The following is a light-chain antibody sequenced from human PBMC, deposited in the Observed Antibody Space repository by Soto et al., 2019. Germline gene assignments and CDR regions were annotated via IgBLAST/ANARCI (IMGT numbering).Light chain of an antibody. CDR2: AAS. V-gene: IGKV1-9*01. Sequence: DIQLTQSPSFLSASVGDRVTITCPASQGIGNYLAWYQQKPGTAPQLLIYAASTLQSGVPSRFSGSGSGTEYTLTLSSLQPEDFATYYCQQLHSSPYTFGQGTKVEI. CDR3: QQLHSSPYT. CDR1: QGIGNY. J-gene: IGKJ2*01.